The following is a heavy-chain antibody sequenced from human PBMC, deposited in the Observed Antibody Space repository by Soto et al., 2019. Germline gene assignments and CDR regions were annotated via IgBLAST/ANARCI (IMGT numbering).Heavy chain of an antibody. CDR1: GGSISSFSYY. Sequence: PSETLSLTCTVSGGSISSFSYYWGWIRQPPGKGLEWIGSIYNSGSTNSNPSLKSRDTKSVDTSKNQFSLKLSSVTAADTAVYYCARHAPWFGDLDAFYIWGQGTMVTVSS. J-gene: IGHJ3*02. CDR3: ARHAPWFGDLDAFYI. V-gene: IGHV4-39*01. D-gene: IGHD3-10*01. CDR2: IYNSGST.